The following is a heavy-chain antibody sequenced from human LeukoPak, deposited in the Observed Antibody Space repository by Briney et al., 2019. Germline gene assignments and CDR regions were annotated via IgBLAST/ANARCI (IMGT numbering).Heavy chain of an antibody. CDR2: TGNKANSYTT. CDR3: ARDQGGSYPGLDY. D-gene: IGHD1-26*01. CDR1: GFTFSDHY. V-gene: IGHV3-72*01. Sequence: GGSRRLSCAASGFTFSDHYMDWVRQAPGKGLEWVGRTGNKANSYTTEYAASVKGRFTISRDDSKNSLYLQMNSLKTEDTAVYYCARDQGGSYPGLDYWGQGTLVTVSS. J-gene: IGHJ4*02.